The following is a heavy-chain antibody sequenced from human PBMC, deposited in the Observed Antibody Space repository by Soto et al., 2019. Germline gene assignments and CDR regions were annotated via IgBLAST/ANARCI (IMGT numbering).Heavy chain of an antibody. D-gene: IGHD3-3*01. CDR3: ARSGVSRFLEWLFAANNYYHGMDV. CDR1: GGTFSIYA. CDR2: IIPIFGTA. V-gene: IGHV1-69*06. Sequence: SVKVSCQASGGTFSIYAISWVRQAPGQGLQWTGGIIPIFGTANYAQKFQGRVTITADKSTSTAYMELSSLRSEETGVYYCARSGVSRFLEWLFAANNYYHGMDVWGQGTTVTVSS. J-gene: IGHJ6*02.